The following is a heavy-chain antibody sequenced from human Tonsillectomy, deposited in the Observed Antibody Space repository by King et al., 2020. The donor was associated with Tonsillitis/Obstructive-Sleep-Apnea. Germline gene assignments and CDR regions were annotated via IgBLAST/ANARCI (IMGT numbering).Heavy chain of an antibody. Sequence: VQLVESGGGLVQPGGSLRLSCAASGFTFSSYAMHWVRQAPGKGLEYVSAISSNGGSTYYAHSVKGRFTISRDNSKNTLYLQMGSLRAEDMAVYYCGRDLYCGGDCYLYYYYGMEVWGQETTVTVSS. CDR3: GRDLYCGGDCYLYYYYGMEV. CDR2: ISSNGGST. J-gene: IGHJ6*02. CDR1: GFTFSSYA. D-gene: IGHD2-21*02. V-gene: IGHV3-64*01.